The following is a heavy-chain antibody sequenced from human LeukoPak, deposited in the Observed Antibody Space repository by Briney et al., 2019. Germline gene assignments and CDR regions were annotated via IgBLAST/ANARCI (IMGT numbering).Heavy chain of an antibody. CDR3: ARGGIVVPAAALLEFDP. CDR1: GFTFSSYS. D-gene: IGHD2-2*01. CDR2: ISSNSSYI. J-gene: IGHJ5*02. Sequence: GGSLRLSCAASGFTFSSYSMNWVRQAPGKGLEWVSAISSNSSYIYYAASVKGRFTISRDNAKNSLYLQMNSLRAEDTAVYYCARGGIVVPAAALLEFDPWGQGTLVTVSS. V-gene: IGHV3-21*01.